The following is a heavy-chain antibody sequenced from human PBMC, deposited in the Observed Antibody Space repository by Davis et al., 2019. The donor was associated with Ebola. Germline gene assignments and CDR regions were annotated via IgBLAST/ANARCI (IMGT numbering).Heavy chain of an antibody. CDR3: TTDLSGSYYDYYYYYYMDV. Sequence: PGGSLRPSCAASGLTFSNAWMSGVRQAPGKGLEWVGRIKSKTDGGTTDYAAPVKGRFTISRDDSKNTLYLQMNSLKTEDTAVYYCTTDLSGSYYDYYYYYYMDVWGKGTTVTVSS. V-gene: IGHV3-15*01. CDR1: GLTFSNAW. J-gene: IGHJ6*03. CDR2: IKSKTDGGTT. D-gene: IGHD1-26*01.